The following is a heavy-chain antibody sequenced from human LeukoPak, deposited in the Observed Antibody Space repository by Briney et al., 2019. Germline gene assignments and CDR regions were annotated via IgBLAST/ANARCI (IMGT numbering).Heavy chain of an antibody. D-gene: IGHD6-19*01. CDR2: ISGSGGST. CDR3: AKDTRYSSDWYSGYFDY. Sequence: GGSLRLSCAASGFTFSSYAMSWVRQAPGKGLEWASAISGSGGSTYYADSVKGRFTISRDNSKNTLYLQMNSLRAEDTAVYYCAKDTRYSSDWYSGYFDYWGQGTLVTVSS. CDR1: GFTFSSYA. J-gene: IGHJ4*02. V-gene: IGHV3-23*01.